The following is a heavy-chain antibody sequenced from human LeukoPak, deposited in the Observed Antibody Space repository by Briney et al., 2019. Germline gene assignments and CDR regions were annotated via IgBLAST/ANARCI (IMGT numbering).Heavy chain of an antibody. D-gene: IGHD3-9*01. J-gene: IGHJ3*02. Sequence: ASVKVSCKASGGTFSSYAISWVRQAPGQGLEWMGGIIPIFGTANYARKFQGRVTITADESTSTAYMELSSLRSEDTAVYYCARDRSLRYFDWSDDDAFDIWGQGTMVTVSS. CDR2: IIPIFGTA. V-gene: IGHV1-69*13. CDR1: GGTFSSYA. CDR3: ARDRSLRYFDWSDDDAFDI.